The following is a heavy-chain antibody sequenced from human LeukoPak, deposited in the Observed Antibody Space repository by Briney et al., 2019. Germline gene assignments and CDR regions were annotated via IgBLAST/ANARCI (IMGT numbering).Heavy chain of an antibody. CDR1: GYSISSSYY. Sequence: SETLSLTCTVSGYSISSSYYWDWIRQPPGKGLEWIGSIYYGGSTYYNPSLKSRVTISIDTSKNQFSLKLTSVTAADTALYYCARVGNPLVTVFAWFDPWGQGTLVTVSS. CDR2: IYYGGST. J-gene: IGHJ5*02. V-gene: IGHV4-38-2*02. CDR3: ARVGNPLVTVFAWFDP. D-gene: IGHD3-3*01.